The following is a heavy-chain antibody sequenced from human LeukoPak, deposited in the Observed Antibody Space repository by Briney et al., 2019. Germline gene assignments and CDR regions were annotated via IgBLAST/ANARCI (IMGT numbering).Heavy chain of an antibody. CDR2: IYYSGST. J-gene: IGHJ4*02. Sequence: SETLSLTCTVSGGSISSYYWSWIRQPPGKGLEWIGYIYYSGSTNYNPSLKSRVTISVDTSKNQFSLKLSSVTAADTAVYYCARVGYSSGWFDYWGQGTLVTVSS. CDR1: GGSISSYY. D-gene: IGHD6-19*01. V-gene: IGHV4-59*01. CDR3: ARVGYSSGWFDY.